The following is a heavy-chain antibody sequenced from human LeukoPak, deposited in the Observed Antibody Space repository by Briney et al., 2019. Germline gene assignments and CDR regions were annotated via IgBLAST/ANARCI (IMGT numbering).Heavy chain of an antibody. Sequence: GGSLRLSCSASGFPFSSYAMHWVRQAPGKGLEYVSAISSNGRSTYYADSVKGRFTISRDNSQNTLYLQMSSLRAEDTAVYYCVKDRTGGRVAFDIWGQGTMVTVSS. CDR1: GFPFSSYA. V-gene: IGHV3-64D*09. CDR3: VKDRTGGRVAFDI. D-gene: IGHD1-14*01. CDR2: ISSNGRST. J-gene: IGHJ3*02.